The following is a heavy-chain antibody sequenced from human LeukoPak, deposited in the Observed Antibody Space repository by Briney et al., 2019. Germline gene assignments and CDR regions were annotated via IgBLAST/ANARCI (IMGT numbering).Heavy chain of an antibody. V-gene: IGHV4-39*07. CDR3: ARDRVDTAMVRYYYMDV. Sequence: PSETLSLTCTVSGGSISSTSYYWGWIRQPPGKGLEWIGSIYYSGSTYYNPSLKSRVTISVDTSKNQFSLKLSSVTAADTAVYYCARDRVDTAMVRYYYMDVWGKGTTVTVSS. J-gene: IGHJ6*03. D-gene: IGHD5-18*01. CDR2: IYYSGST. CDR1: GGSISSTSYY.